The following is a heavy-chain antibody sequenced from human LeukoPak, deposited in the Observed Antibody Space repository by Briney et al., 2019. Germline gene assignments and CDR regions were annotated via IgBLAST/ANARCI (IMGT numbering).Heavy chain of an antibody. Sequence: ASVKVSCKASGGTFSSYAISWVRQAPGQGLEWMGGIIPIFGTANYAQKFQGRVTITTDESTSTAYMELSSLRSEDTAVYYCARGLVGRSYYFDYWGQGTLVTVSS. CDR3: ARGLVGRSYYFDY. V-gene: IGHV1-69*05. CDR2: IIPIFGTA. D-gene: IGHD2-8*02. J-gene: IGHJ4*02. CDR1: GGTFSSYA.